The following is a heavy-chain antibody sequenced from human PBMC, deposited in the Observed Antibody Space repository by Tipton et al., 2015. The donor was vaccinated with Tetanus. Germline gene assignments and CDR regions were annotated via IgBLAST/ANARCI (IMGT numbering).Heavy chain of an antibody. CDR2: IYSSGST. Sequence: TLSLTCSVSGVSISGGRYYWSWIRQRPGKGLEWIGDIYSSGSTYTDPSLKSRVTISVDTSKNQFSLRVNSVTAADTAVYYCARDQAKGARGWNYFDFWGLGTLVTVSS. D-gene: IGHD1-26*01. CDR1: GVSISGGRYY. J-gene: IGHJ4*02. CDR3: ARDQAKGARGWNYFDF. V-gene: IGHV4-31*03.